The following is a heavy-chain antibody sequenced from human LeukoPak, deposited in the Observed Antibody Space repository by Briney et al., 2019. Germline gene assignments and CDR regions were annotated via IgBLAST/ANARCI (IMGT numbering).Heavy chain of an antibody. V-gene: IGHV3-73*01. J-gene: IGHJ4*02. CDR1: GFTFSGSA. CDR2: IRSKAANYAT. D-gene: IGHD6-13*01. Sequence: QSGGSLRLSCATSGFTFSGSAMHWVRQASGKGLEWVGRIRSKAANYATAYAASVKGSFTISRDDSENTAYLQMNSLKTEDTAVYYCARTPPGIANAFHFDYWGQGILVTVSS. CDR3: ARTPPGIANAFHFDY.